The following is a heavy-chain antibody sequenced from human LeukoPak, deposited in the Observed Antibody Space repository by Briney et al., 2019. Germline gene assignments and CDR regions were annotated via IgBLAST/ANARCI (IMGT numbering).Heavy chain of an antibody. D-gene: IGHD6-13*01. Sequence: GASVKVSCKASGGTFSSYAISWVRQAPGQGLEWMGRVIPILGIANYAQKFQGRVTITADKSTSTAYMELSSLRSEDTAVYYCARSEIHSSSAGLHDYWGQGTLVTVSS. J-gene: IGHJ4*02. V-gene: IGHV1-69*04. CDR3: ARSEIHSSSAGLHDY. CDR2: VIPILGIA. CDR1: GGTFSSYA.